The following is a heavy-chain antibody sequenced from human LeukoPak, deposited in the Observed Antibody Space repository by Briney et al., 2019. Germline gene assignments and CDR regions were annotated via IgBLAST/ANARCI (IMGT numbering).Heavy chain of an antibody. CDR1: GFTVSSTY. CDR3: ARDYGGNIRGYFDY. Sequence: PGGSLRLSCAASGFTVSSTYMSWVRQAPGKGLEWVSVIYRGGSTYCADSVKGRFTISRDNSKNTLYLQMNSLRVEDTAVYYCARDYGGNIRGYFDYWGQGTRVTVSS. CDR2: IYRGGST. D-gene: IGHD4-23*01. J-gene: IGHJ4*02. V-gene: IGHV3-66*01.